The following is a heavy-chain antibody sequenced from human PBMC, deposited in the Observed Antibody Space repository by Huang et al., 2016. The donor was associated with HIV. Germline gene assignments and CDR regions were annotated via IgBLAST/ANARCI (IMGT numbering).Heavy chain of an antibody. Sequence: QVQLVESGGGVVQPGGSLRLSCVVSGITFSSYGMHWVRQAPGKGVEWVAFIREDGSNKYYAKSVKGRFTISRDNSKNTLHLLMNSLKTEDTAVYYCVTDPPQWLGRSFDSWGQGTLVIVSS. CDR1: GITFSSYG. V-gene: IGHV3-30*02. CDR2: IREDGSNK. CDR3: VTDPPQWLGRSFDS. J-gene: IGHJ4*02. D-gene: IGHD6-19*01.